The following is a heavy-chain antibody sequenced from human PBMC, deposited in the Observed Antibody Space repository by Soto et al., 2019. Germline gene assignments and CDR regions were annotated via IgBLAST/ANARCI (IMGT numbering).Heavy chain of an antibody. CDR3: ARWKCHDYGGTDAFDI. V-gene: IGHV1-69*02. J-gene: IGHJ3*02. Sequence: QVQLVQSGAEVKKPGSSVKVSCKASGGTFSSYTISWVRQAPGQGLEWMGRIIPILGIANYAQKFQGRVTITADKSTSTAYMELSSLRSEDTAVYYCARWKCHDYGGTDAFDIWGQGTMVTVSS. D-gene: IGHD4-17*01. CDR2: IIPILGIA. CDR1: GGTFSSYT.